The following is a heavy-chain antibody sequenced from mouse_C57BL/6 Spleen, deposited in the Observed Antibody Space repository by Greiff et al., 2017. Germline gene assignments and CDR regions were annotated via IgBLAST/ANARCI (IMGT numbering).Heavy chain of an antibody. J-gene: IGHJ4*01. CDR3: ARRDYYGSHYYAMDD. CDR1: GYTFTSYW. Sequence: QVQLQQPGTELVKPGASVKLSCKASGYTFTSYWMHWVKQRPGQGLEWIGNINPSNGGTNYNEKFKSKATLTVDKSSSTAYMKLSSLTSEDSAVYYCARRDYYGSHYYAMDDWGQGTSVTVAS. V-gene: IGHV1-53*01. D-gene: IGHD1-1*01. CDR2: INPSNGGT.